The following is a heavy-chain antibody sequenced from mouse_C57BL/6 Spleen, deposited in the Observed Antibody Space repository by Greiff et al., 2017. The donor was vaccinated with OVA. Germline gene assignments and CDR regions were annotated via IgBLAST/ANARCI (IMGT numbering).Heavy chain of an antibody. J-gene: IGHJ4*01. Sequence: VQLQQSGAELVRPGASVKLSCTASGFTFTDYYMHWVKQSPEKGLEWIGRIDPDDGDTDYAPKFQGKATLTADTSSHTAYLQLSRLTSEDTAVYYWEAVYCGNCVGYAMDYWGQGTSVTVSS. CDR1: GFTFTDYY. V-gene: IGHV14-1*01. D-gene: IGHD2-1*01. CDR3: EAVYCGNCVGYAMDY. CDR2: IDPDDGDT.